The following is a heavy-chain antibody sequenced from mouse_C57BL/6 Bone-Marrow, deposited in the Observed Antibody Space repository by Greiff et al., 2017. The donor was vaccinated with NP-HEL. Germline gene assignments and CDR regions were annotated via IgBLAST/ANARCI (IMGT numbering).Heavy chain of an antibody. D-gene: IGHD2-14*01. J-gene: IGHJ4*01. CDR1: GFTFSSYA. Sequence: EVKLMESGGGLVKPGGSLKLSCAASGFTFSSYAMSWVRQTPEKRLEWVATISDGGSYTYYPDNVKGRFTISRDNAKNNLYLQMSHLKSEDTAMYYCARDIGNYYAMDYWGQGTSVTVSS. CDR2: ISDGGSYT. V-gene: IGHV5-4*01. CDR3: ARDIGNYYAMDY.